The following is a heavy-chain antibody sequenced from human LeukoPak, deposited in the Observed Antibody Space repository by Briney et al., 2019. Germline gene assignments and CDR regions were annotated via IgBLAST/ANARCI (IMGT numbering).Heavy chain of an antibody. J-gene: IGHJ4*02. CDR1: GFTFSSYA. CDR2: ISSNGGGT. CDR3: AREDGRWELHY. V-gene: IGHV3-64*01. Sequence: PGGSLRLSCAASGFTFSSYAMHWVRQAPGKGLEYVSPISSNGGGTYYANSVKGRFTISRDNSKNTLYLQMGSLRVEDMAVYYCAREDGRWELHYWGQGTLVTVSS. D-gene: IGHD1-26*01.